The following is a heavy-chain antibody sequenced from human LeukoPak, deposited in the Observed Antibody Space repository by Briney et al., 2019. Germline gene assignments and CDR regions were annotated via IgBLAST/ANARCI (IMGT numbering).Heavy chain of an antibody. J-gene: IGHJ4*02. Sequence: GVSVKVSCKASGGTFSSYAISWVRQAPGQGLEWMGRIIPILGIANYAQKFQGRVTITADKSTSTAYMELSSLRSEDTAVYYCASRPHSSSGYYRLIDYWGQGTLVTVSS. CDR1: GGTFSSYA. CDR2: IIPILGIA. D-gene: IGHD3-22*01. CDR3: ASRPHSSSGYYRLIDY. V-gene: IGHV1-69*04.